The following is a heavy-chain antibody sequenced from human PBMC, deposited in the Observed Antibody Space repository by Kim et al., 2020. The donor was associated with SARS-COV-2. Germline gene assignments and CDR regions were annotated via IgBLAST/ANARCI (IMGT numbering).Heavy chain of an antibody. V-gene: IGHV3-74*01. J-gene: IGHJ6*02. CDR3: ARDPRTHYYYGMDV. Sequence: ADSVKSRFTISRDNAKNTLYLQMNSLGAEDTAVYYCARDPRTHYYYGMDVWGQGTTVTVSS.